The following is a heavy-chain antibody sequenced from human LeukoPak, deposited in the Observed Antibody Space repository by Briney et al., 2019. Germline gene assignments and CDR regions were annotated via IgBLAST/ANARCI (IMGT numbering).Heavy chain of an antibody. CDR2: ISYDGSNK. V-gene: IGHV3-30-3*01. Sequence: SGGSLRLSCAASGFTFSSYAMHWVRQAPDKGLEWVAVISYDGSNKYYADSVKGRFTISRDNSKNTLYLQMNSLRAEDTAVYYCARGSYAHSYGMDVWGQGTTVTVSS. D-gene: IGHD1-26*01. CDR1: GFTFSSYA. CDR3: ARGSYAHSYGMDV. J-gene: IGHJ6*02.